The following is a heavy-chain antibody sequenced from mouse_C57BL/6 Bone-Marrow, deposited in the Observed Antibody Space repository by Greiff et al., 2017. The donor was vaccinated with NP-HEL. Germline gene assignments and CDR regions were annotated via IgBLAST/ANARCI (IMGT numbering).Heavy chain of an antibody. V-gene: IGHV1-80*01. J-gene: IGHJ2*01. CDR1: GYAFSSYW. D-gene: IGHD1-1*01. CDR2: IYPGDGDT. CDR3: ARDYYYGSSYGYYFDY. Sequence: QVQLQQSGAELVKPGASVKISCKASGYAFSSYWMNWVKQRPGKGLEWIGQIYPGDGDTNYNGKFKGKATLTADKSSSTAYMQLSSLTSEDSAVYFCARDYYYGSSYGYYFDYWGQGTTLTVSS.